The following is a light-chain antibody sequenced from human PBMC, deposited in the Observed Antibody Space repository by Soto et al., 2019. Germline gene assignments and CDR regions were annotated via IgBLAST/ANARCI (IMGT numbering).Light chain of an antibody. CDR2: GAS. V-gene: IGKV3-15*01. CDR1: QTVSNN. CDR3: QQYNNWLPLT. Sequence: EIVMTQSPATLSVSPGERATLSCRASQTVSNNLAWYQQKPGQAPRLLIYGASTRATGFPARFSGSGSGTEFTLTISSLQSEDFAGYYCQQYNNWLPLTFGGGTKVDI. J-gene: IGKJ4*01.